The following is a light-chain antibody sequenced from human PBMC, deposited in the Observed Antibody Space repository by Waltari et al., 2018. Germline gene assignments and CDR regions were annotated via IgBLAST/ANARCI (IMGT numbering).Light chain of an antibody. Sequence: EIVLTQSPATLSLSPGERATLSCRASQSVSSSYLAWDQQKPGQAPRLLIYGASSRATGIPDRFSGSGSGTDFTLTISRLEPEDFAVYYCQQYGSSPTWTFGQGTKVEIK. CDR3: QQYGSSPTWT. V-gene: IGKV3-20*01. CDR1: QSVSSSY. J-gene: IGKJ1*01. CDR2: GAS.